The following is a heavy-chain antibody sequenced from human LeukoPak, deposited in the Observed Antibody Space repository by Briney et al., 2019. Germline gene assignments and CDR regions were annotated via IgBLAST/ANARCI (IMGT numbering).Heavy chain of an antibody. J-gene: IGHJ5*02. Sequence: PGGSLRLSCAASGFTVSSNYMSWVRQAPGKGLEWVSVIYSGGSTYYADSVKGRFTISRDNSKNTLYLQVNSLRAEDTAVYYCAKEIAAAGPHPWGQGTLVTVSS. CDR3: AKEIAAAGPHP. CDR2: IYSGGST. D-gene: IGHD6-13*01. V-gene: IGHV3-53*01. CDR1: GFTVSSNY.